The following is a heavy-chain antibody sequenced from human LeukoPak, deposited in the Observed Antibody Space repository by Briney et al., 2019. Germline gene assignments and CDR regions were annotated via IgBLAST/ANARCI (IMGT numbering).Heavy chain of an antibody. V-gene: IGHV3-7*01. J-gene: IGHJ4*02. CDR2: IKQDGSEK. CDR3: ARGEYCSSTSCYKLRFDY. D-gene: IGHD2-2*02. Sequence: GGSLRLSCAASGFTFSSYGMHWVRQAPGKGLEWVANIKQDGSEKYYVDSVKGRFTISRDNAKNSLYLQMNSLRAEDTAVYYCARGEYCSSTSCYKLRFDYWGQGTLVTVSS. CDR1: GFTFSSYG.